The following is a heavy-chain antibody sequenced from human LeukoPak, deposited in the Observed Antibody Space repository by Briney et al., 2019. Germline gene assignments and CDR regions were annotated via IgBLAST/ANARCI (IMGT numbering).Heavy chain of an antibody. CDR2: ISAYNGNT. D-gene: IGHD3-3*01. Sequence: GASVKVSCKASGYTFTSYGISWVRQAPGQGLEWMGWISAYNGNTNYAQKLQGRVTMTTDTSTSTAYMELRSLRSDDTAVYYCARDHPYYDFWSGRDYWGQGTLVTVSS. J-gene: IGHJ4*02. CDR3: ARDHPYYDFWSGRDY. V-gene: IGHV1-18*01. CDR1: GYTFTSYG.